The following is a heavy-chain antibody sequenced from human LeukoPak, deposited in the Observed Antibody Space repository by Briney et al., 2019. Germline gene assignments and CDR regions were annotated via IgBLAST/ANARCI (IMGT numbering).Heavy chain of an antibody. V-gene: IGHV3-30-3*01. CDR1: GFTFSSYA. J-gene: IGHJ4*02. CDR3: ARDHGDY. CDR2: ISYDGSNK. Sequence: GGSLRLSCAASGFTFSSYAMHWVRQAPGKGLEWVAVISYDGSNKYYADSVKGRFTISRDNSKNTLYLQMNSLRAEDTAVYYCARDHGDYWGQGTLVTVSS.